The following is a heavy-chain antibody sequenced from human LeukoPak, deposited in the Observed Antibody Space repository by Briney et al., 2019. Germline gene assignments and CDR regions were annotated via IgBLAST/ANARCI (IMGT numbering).Heavy chain of an antibody. V-gene: IGHV4-59*02. CDR2: IYYSGTT. CDR1: GGSVSRYY. Sequence: ASETLSLTCTVSGGSVSRYYWSWIRQPPGKGLEWIGYIYYSGTTSYNPSLKSRLTISVDRSKNQFSLRLGSVTAADTAVYFCARGWDYGFTFFDNWGQGTLVTVSS. J-gene: IGHJ4*02. CDR3: ARGWDYGFTFFDN. D-gene: IGHD3-10*01.